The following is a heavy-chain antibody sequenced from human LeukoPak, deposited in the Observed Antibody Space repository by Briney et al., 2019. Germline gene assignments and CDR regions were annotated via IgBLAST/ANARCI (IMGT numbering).Heavy chain of an antibody. Sequence: GGSLRLSCAASGFVFSAPYMSWFRKAPGKGLEWVATIKPDGSEKYHVDSVSGRFTISRDNTNDSLFLQMNSLRVDDTAVYYCVRGGTYWTVSWGQGTLVNVS. CDR1: GFVFSAPY. J-gene: IGHJ5*01. CDR3: VRGGTYWTVS. V-gene: IGHV3-7*01. CDR2: IKPDGSEK.